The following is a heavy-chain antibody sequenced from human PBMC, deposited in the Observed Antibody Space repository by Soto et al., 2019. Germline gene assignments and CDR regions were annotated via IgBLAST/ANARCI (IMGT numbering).Heavy chain of an antibody. V-gene: IGHV1-69*06. J-gene: IGHJ4*02. CDR1: GGTFISDA. D-gene: IGHD3-22*01. CDR3: ARCHSDSRGPGYLDS. Sequence: QVRLVQSEAEVKKAGSSVKVSCKASGGTFISDAVTWVRQAPGQGLEWMGGVIPMFPKANYAQKFQGRATITADKSTSTVYMELHSLKSEDTALYYCARCHSDSRGPGYLDSWGQGTLVTV. CDR2: VIPMFPKA.